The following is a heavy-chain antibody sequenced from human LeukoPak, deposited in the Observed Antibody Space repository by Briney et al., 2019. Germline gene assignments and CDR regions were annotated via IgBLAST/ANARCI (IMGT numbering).Heavy chain of an antibody. D-gene: IGHD6-13*01. Sequence: GGSLRLSCAATGFTFSQFWMSWVRQAPGKGLEWLTNIKEDGSQKFYVDSVKGRFTISRDNAKESLYLQMNSLRADDTAVYYCVRGPLVTADGLAWGQGTLVTASS. CDR2: IKEDGSQK. J-gene: IGHJ5*02. CDR3: VRGPLVTADGLA. CDR1: GFTFSQFW. V-gene: IGHV3-7*03.